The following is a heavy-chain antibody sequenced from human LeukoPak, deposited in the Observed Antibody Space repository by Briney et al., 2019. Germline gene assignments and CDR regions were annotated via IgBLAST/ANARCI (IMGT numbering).Heavy chain of an antibody. D-gene: IGHD3-16*02. CDR3: ARLYSVSYYYGMDV. CDR1: GGIFSSYA. V-gene: IGHV1-69*13. J-gene: IGHJ6*02. CDR2: IIPIFGTA. Sequence: SVKVSCKASGGIFSSYAISWVRQAPGQGLEWMGGIIPIFGTANYAQKFQGRVTITADESTSTAYMELSSLRSEDTAVYYCARLYSVSYYYGMDVWGQGTTVTVSS.